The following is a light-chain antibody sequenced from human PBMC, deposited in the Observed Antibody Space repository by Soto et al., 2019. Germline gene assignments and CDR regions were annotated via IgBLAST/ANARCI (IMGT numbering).Light chain of an antibody. CDR3: ATWDDSLNGGL. V-gene: IGLV1-44*01. CDR2: SSN. J-gene: IGLJ3*02. CDR1: SSNIGSNI. Sequence: QSALTQPPSASGTPGQRVTISCSGSSSNIGSNIVDWYQQLPGTAPKLLIYSSNQRPSGVPDRFSASKSGTSASLAIIGLQSEDDADYYCATWDDSLNGGLFGGGTKVTVL.